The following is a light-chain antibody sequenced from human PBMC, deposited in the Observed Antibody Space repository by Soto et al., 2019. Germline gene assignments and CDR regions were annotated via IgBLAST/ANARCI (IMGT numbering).Light chain of an antibody. V-gene: IGKV1-8*01. Sequence: AIRMTQSPSSLSASTGDRVTITCRASQGISRYLAWYQQKPGKAPKLLIYAASPLQSGVPSRFSGSGSGTDFTLTISCLQSEDFATYYCQQYYSYPGTFGPGTKVDIK. CDR3: QQYYSYPGT. J-gene: IGKJ3*01. CDR2: AAS. CDR1: QGISRY.